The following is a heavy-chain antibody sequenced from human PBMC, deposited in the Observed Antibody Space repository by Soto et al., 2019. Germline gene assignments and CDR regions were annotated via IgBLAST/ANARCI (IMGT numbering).Heavy chain of an antibody. CDR2: ISPTGGTR. Sequence: GGSMRLSWAPAGFILRIYDTSWDSHASGKGLDWVSCISPTGGTRYYVDSVKGRFTSSRDNSGNTLFMTLNSLRVDDTAIYDCAKRAPELSTSPRCFDSWGQGARVTVSS. CDR3: AKRAPELSTSPRCFDS. J-gene: IGHJ4*02. CDR1: GFILRIYD. V-gene: IGHV3-23*01. D-gene: IGHD1-7*01.